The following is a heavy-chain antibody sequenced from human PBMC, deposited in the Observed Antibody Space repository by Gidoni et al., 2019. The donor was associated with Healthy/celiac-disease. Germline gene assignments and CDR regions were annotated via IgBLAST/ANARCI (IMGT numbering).Heavy chain of an antibody. V-gene: IGHV1-2*02. CDR1: GYTFTGYY. CDR3: ASLGARGVRYYYYMDV. CDR2: INPNSGGT. D-gene: IGHD3-10*01. Sequence: QVQLVQSGAEVKKPGASVKVSCMASGYTFTGYYMHWVRQAPGQGLEWMGWINPNSGGTNYAQKFQGRVTMTRDTSISTAYMELSRLRSDDTAVYYCASLGARGVRYYYYMDVWGKGTTVTVSS. J-gene: IGHJ6*03.